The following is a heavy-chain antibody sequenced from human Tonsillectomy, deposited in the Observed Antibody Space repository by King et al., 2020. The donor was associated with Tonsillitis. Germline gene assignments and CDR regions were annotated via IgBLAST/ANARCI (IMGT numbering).Heavy chain of an antibody. J-gene: IGHJ4*02. D-gene: IGHD5-12*01. Sequence: VQLVESGGGLVQPGGSLRLSCAASTFTFSTYAMSWVRQAPGKGLEWVSSISDSGATTFYADSVKGRFTISRDNAKNTLYLQMNSLRAEDTALYYCAKEPNLGEWLRVFDYWGQGTLVTVSS. CDR3: AKEPNLGEWLRVFDY. CDR2: ISDSGATT. CDR1: TFTFSTYA. V-gene: IGHV3-23*04.